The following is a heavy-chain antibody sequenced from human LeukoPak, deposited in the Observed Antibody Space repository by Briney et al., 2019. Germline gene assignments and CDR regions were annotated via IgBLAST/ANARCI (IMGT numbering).Heavy chain of an antibody. J-gene: IGHJ6*02. Sequence: GASVKVSCKASGYTFTDYYMHWVRQASGQGLEWMGWITPNSGGTNYAQKFQGRVTMTRDTSISTAYMELSRLRSDDTAVYYCARVHAVYGMDVWGQGTTVTVSS. CDR3: ARVHAVYGMDV. CDR2: ITPNSGGT. D-gene: IGHD2-2*01. V-gene: IGHV1-2*02. CDR1: GYTFTDYY.